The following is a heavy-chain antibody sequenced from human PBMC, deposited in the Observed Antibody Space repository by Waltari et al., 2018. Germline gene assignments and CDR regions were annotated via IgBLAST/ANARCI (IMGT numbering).Heavy chain of an antibody. CDR1: GDSITSGNFS. D-gene: IGHD3-10*01. J-gene: IGHJ3*02. CDR3: AREDYFGSGGGLDT. Sequence: QVQLRESGPGLVKTSQTLSLICTVSGDSITSGNFSWSWIRQPPGKGLEWIGYIDDSGSGKYNPSLRSRLTISVDTPKNQLSLKLSSVTATDTAVYYCAREDYFGSGGGLDTWGQGTMVTVSS. CDR2: IDDSGSG. V-gene: IGHV4-30-4*08.